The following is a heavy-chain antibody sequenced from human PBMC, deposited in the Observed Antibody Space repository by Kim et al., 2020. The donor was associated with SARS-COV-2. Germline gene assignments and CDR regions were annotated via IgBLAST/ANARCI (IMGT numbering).Heavy chain of an antibody. J-gene: IGHJ6*02. D-gene: IGHD3-3*01. Sequence: GRFTISRDNAKNSLYLQMNSLRAEDTAVYYCAREDFWSGYYTDYYHGMDVWGQGTTVTVSS. V-gene: IGHV3-11*06. CDR3: AREDFWSGYYTDYYHGMDV.